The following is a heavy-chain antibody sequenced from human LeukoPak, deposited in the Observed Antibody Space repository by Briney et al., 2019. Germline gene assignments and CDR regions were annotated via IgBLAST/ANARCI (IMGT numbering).Heavy chain of an antibody. J-gene: IGHJ4*02. CDR2: ISGSGGST. D-gene: IGHD6-13*01. Sequence: PGGSLRFSCAASGFTFSSYAMSWVRQAPGKGLEWVSAISGSGGSTYYADSVKGRFTISRDNSKNTLYLQMNSLRVEDTAIYCCAKARYSSSWYHFDYWGQGTLVTVSS. CDR1: GFTFSSYA. CDR3: AKARYSSSWYHFDY. V-gene: IGHV3-23*01.